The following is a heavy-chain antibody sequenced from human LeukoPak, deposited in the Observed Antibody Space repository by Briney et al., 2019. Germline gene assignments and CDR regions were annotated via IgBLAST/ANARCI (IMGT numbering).Heavy chain of an antibody. D-gene: IGHD6-25*01. CDR2: IYYSGST. Sequence: SETLSLTCTVSGGSISSGRHYCGWIRQPPGKGLEWVGGIYYSGSTYYNPSLKSRVTISVDTSKNQFSLKLSSVTAADTAVYYCARHSVKIAADDYWGQGTLVTVSS. V-gene: IGHV4-39*01. CDR1: GGSISSGRHY. CDR3: ARHSVKIAADDY. J-gene: IGHJ4*02.